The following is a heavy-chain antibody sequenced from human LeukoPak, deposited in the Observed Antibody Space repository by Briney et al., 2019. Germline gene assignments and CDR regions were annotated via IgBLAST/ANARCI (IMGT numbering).Heavy chain of an antibody. D-gene: IGHD3-10*02. CDR2: ISGSGGST. Sequence: GGSLRLSCAASGFTFSSYAMSWVRQAPEKGLEWVSAISGSGGSTYYADSVKGRFTISRDNSKNTLYLQMNSLRAEDTAVYYCAKLGVRGVITPIDYWGQGTLVTVSS. J-gene: IGHJ4*02. CDR3: AKLGVRGVITPIDY. V-gene: IGHV3-23*01. CDR1: GFTFSSYA.